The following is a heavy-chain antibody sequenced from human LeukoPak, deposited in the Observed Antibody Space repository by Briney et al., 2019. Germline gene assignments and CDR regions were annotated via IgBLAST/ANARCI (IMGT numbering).Heavy chain of an antibody. Sequence: GGSLRLSCAASGFTVSSNYMSWVRQAPGKGLEWVSVIYSGGSTYYADSVKGRFTISRDNSKNTQYLQMNSLRAEDTAVYYCARDLRFGEKDYYYGMDVWGKGTTVTVSS. J-gene: IGHJ6*04. CDR1: GFTVSSNY. D-gene: IGHD3-10*01. CDR3: ARDLRFGEKDYYYGMDV. V-gene: IGHV3-53*01. CDR2: IYSGGST.